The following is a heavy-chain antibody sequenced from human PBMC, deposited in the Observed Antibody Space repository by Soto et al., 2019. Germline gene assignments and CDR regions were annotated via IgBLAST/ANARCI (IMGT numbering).Heavy chain of an antibody. D-gene: IGHD2-2*02. J-gene: IGHJ4*02. CDR3: ARVIGYCSSTSCYTPPNFDY. V-gene: IGHV4-59*01. CDR2: IYYSGSS. Sequence: SETLSLTCTVSGGSISSYYWSWVRQPPGKGLEWNEYIYYSGSSNYNPALKSRVTISVDTSKDQFSLKLSSVSAADTAVYYCARVIGYCSSTSCYTPPNFDYWGQGTLVTVSS. CDR1: GGSISSYY.